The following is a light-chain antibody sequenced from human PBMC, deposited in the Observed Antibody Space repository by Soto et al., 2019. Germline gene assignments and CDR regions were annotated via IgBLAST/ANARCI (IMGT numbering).Light chain of an antibody. Sequence: QLVLTQPPSASGSLGQSVTISCTGTSSDVGGYNYVSWYQQHPGKTPKLMICEVNKRPSGVADRFSGSKSGNTASLTVSGLQAECEADYYCSSYAGSNYVFGTGTKVTVL. J-gene: IGLJ1*01. CDR3: SSYAGSNYV. CDR1: SSDVGGYNY. CDR2: EVN. V-gene: IGLV2-8*01.